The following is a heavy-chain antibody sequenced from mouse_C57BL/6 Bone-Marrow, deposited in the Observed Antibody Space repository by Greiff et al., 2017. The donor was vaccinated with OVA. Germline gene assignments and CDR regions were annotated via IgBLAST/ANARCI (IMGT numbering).Heavy chain of an antibody. V-gene: IGHV1-72*01. D-gene: IGHD1-1*01. CDR2: IDPNSGGT. J-gene: IGHJ2*01. Sequence: QVQLQQPGAELVKPGASVKLSCKASGYTFTSYWMHWVKQRPGRGLEWIGRIDPNSGGTKYNEKFKSKATLTVDKPSSTAYMQLSSLTSEDSAVYYCARSRGHYYGSIFDYWGQGTTLTVSS. CDR3: ARSRGHYYGSIFDY. CDR1: GYTFTSYW.